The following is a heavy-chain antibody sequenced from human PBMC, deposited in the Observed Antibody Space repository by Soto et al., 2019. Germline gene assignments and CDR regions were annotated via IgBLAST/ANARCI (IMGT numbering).Heavy chain of an antibody. Sequence: PGESLKISCKGYGYTFTDYWIGWVRQMPGKGLELIGLIYPGDSDARYSPSFQGRVTISADKSISTAFLQWSSLRASDTAMYYCASQKTVISGPLSSNWFDTWGQGTLVTVSS. V-gene: IGHV5-51*01. CDR3: ASQKTVISGPLSSNWFDT. CDR1: GYTFTDYW. J-gene: IGHJ5*02. CDR2: IYPGDSDA. D-gene: IGHD1-26*01.